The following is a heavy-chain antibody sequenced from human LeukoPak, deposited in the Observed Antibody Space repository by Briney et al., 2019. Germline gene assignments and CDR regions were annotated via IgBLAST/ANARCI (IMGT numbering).Heavy chain of an antibody. D-gene: IGHD3-10*01. V-gene: IGHV1-69*13. J-gene: IGHJ4*02. CDR3: ARTDSYYDGYFDY. CDR2: IIPIFGTA. CDR1: GYTFTGYY. Sequence: GASVKVSCKASGYTFTGYYMHWVRQAPGQGLEWMGGIIPIFGTANYAQKFQGRVTITADESTSTAYMELSSLRSEDTAVYYCARTDSYYDGYFDYWGQGTLVTVSS.